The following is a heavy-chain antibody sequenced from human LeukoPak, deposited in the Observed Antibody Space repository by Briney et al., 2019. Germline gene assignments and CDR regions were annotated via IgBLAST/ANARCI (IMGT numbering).Heavy chain of an antibody. D-gene: IGHD1-1*01. CDR1: GGSQRIYQ. CDR3: ARTDDRGYFDY. J-gene: IGHJ4*02. Sequence: SETLSLTCSLCGGSQRIYQWLWPRPPPGGTLEWIGYVYHSEGTNYHPSLKSRLTISVDMSKNQFSLKLTSGTAADTAVYYCARTDDRGYFDYWGRGTLVTVSS. CDR2: VYHSEGT. V-gene: IGHV4-59*01.